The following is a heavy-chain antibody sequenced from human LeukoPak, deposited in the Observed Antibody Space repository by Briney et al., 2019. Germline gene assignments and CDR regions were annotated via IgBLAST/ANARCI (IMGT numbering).Heavy chain of an antibody. J-gene: IGHJ3*02. Sequence: PGRSLRLSCAASGFTFSSYAMHWVRQAPGKGLEWVAVISYDGSNKYYADSVKGRFTISRDNAKNTLYLQMNSLRAEDTAVYYCGGSEGLMVYTIWGQGTMVTVSS. CDR1: GFTFSSYA. CDR3: GGSEGLMVYTI. V-gene: IGHV3-30-3*01. D-gene: IGHD2-8*01. CDR2: ISYDGSNK.